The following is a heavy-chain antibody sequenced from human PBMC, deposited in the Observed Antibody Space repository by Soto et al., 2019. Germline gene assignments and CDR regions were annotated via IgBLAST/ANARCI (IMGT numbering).Heavy chain of an antibody. J-gene: IGHJ4*02. V-gene: IGHV4-31*03. CDR3: GRVSRDICGFYSGGGGFDY. D-gene: IGHD3-22*01. Sequence: QVQLQESGPGLVKPSQTLSLTCTVSGGSISSGGYYWSWIRQHPGKGLEWIGYIYYSGSTYYNPSPEGGVTISDDPWKNQFSRRLSSVTAADTGVCYCGRVSRDICGFYSGGGGFDYWGQGTLVTVSS. CDR2: IYYSGST. CDR1: GGSISSGGYY.